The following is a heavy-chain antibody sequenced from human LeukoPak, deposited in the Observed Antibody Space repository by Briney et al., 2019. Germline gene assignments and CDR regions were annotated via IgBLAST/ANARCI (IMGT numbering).Heavy chain of an antibody. CDR2: ISSSSSYI. V-gene: IGHV3-21*01. CDR3: ARVRADSRPALAYFDY. J-gene: IGHJ4*02. D-gene: IGHD3-22*01. CDR1: GFTVSSYS. Sequence: PGGSLRLSCAASGFTVSSYSMNWVRQAPGKGLEWVSSISSSSSYIYYADSVKGRFTISRDNAKNSLYLQMNSLRAEDTAVYYCARVRADSRPALAYFDYWGQGTLVTVSS.